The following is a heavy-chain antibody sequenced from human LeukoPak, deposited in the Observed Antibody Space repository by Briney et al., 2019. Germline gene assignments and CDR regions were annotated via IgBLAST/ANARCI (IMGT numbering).Heavy chain of an antibody. D-gene: IGHD4-17*01. Sequence: GGSQRLSCAASGFTFRDYAMSWVRQAPGKGLEWVSVKSGSGGSTYYADSVKGRFTISRDNSQNTLYLQMSSLRVDDTAIYYCAKGARVTTRSWFDPWGQGTLVTVSP. V-gene: IGHV3-23*01. J-gene: IGHJ5*02. CDR3: AKGARVTTRSWFDP. CDR2: KSGSGGST. CDR1: GFTFRDYA.